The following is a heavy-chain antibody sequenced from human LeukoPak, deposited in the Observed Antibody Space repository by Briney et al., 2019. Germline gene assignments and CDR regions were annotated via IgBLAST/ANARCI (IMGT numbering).Heavy chain of an antibody. CDR3: ATAENSSGWFGY. J-gene: IGHJ4*02. V-gene: IGHV4-59*08. D-gene: IGHD6-19*01. Sequence: PSETLSLTCTVSGGSISSYYWSWIRQPPGKGLEWIGYIYYSGSTNYNPSLKSRVTISVDTSNNQFSLKLNSVTAADTAVYYCATAENSSGWFGYWGQGTQVTVSS. CDR1: GGSISSYY. CDR2: IYYSGST.